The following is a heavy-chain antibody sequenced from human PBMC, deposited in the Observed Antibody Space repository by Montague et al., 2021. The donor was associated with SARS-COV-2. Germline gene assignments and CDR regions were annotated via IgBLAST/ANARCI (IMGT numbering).Heavy chain of an antibody. J-gene: IGHJ4*02. V-gene: IGHV4-34*01. D-gene: IGHD4-23*01. CDR3: ARSHDYRGNDDFDS. Sequence: SETLSLTCAVYGGSLSGFYWTWIRQAPGTGLEWVGVITHGGSTSYNPALKSRLTISLDTSKNKFSLKLDSVTAADTATYYCARSHDYRGNDDFDSWGQGALVIVSS. CDR2: ITHGGST. CDR1: GGSLSGFY.